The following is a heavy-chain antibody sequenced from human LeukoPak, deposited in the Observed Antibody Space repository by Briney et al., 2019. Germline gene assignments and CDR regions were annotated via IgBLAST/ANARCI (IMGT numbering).Heavy chain of an antibody. J-gene: IGHJ4*02. D-gene: IGHD3-3*01. CDR2: NDPNSGGT. CDR1: GYTFTGYY. Sequence: GTSVKVSCKASGYTFTGYYMHWVRQAPGQGREWMGWNDPNSGGTNYAQKFQGRVTMTRDTSISTAYMELSRLRSDDTAVYYCARVPRICSGYYYFDYWGQGTLVTVSS. V-gene: IGHV1-2*02. CDR3: ARVPRICSGYYYFDY.